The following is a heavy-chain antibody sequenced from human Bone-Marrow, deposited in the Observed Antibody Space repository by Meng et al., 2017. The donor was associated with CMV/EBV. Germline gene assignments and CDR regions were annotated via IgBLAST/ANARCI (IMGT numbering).Heavy chain of an antibody. Sequence: GGSLRLSCAASGFTFSSYAMHWVRQAPGKRLEWVANINQDGSEKYYVDSVKGRFTISRDNAKNSLYLQMSSLRAEDTAVCYCARDLWVQPGPWGQGTLVTVSS. CDR2: INQDGSEK. CDR1: GFTFSSYA. CDR3: ARDLWVQPGP. D-gene: IGHD3-16*01. J-gene: IGHJ5*02. V-gene: IGHV3-7*01.